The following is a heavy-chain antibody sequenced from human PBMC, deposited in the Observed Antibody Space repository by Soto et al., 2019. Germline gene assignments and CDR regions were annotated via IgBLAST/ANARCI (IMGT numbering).Heavy chain of an antibody. Sequence: PGGSLRLSCAASGFTLSRHTMNWVRQAPGKGLEWVSFIGSRTSDIYYADSVKGRFTISRDNAKNSLYLDPTRLRAEDTAVYFCVRDYYDTSGYPNTFDMWGQGIMVTVSS. CDR3: VRDYYDTSGYPNTFDM. V-gene: IGHV3-21*01. CDR2: IGSRTSDI. J-gene: IGHJ3*02. D-gene: IGHD3-22*01. CDR1: GFTLSRHT.